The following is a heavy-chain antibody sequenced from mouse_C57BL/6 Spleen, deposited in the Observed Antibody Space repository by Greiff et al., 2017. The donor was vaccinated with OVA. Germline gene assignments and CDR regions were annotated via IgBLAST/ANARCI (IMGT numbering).Heavy chain of an antibody. Sequence: EVKLVESGGGLVKPGGSLKLSCAASGFTFSDYGMHWVRQAPEKGLEWVAYISSGSSTIYYADTVKGRFTISRDNAKNTLFLKMTSLRSEDTAMYYCAKRAMDYWGQGTSVTVSS. V-gene: IGHV5-17*01. CDR1: GFTFSDYG. CDR2: ISSGSSTI. CDR3: AKRAMDY. J-gene: IGHJ4*01.